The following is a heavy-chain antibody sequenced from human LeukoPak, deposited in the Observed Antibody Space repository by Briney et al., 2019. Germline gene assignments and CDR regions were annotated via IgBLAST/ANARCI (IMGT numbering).Heavy chain of an antibody. CDR1: GFTFSSYG. Sequence: QPGGSLRLSCAASGFTFSSYGMHWVRQAPGKGLEWVAVIWYDGSNKYYADSVKGRFTISRDNSKNTLYLQMNSLRAEDTAVYYCARDSRPNIGLDYWGQGTLVTVSP. CDR2: IWYDGSNK. CDR3: ARDSRPNIGLDY. J-gene: IGHJ4*02. V-gene: IGHV3-33*01. D-gene: IGHD5-12*01.